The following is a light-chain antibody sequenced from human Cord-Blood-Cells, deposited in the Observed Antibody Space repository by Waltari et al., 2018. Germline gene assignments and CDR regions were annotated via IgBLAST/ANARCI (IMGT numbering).Light chain of an antibody. J-gene: IGLJ1*01. CDR1: NIGSKS. CDR3: QVWDSSSDHYV. Sequence: SYVLTQPPSVSVAPGKTARITCAGNNIGSKSVHWYQQKQDHAPVGVIYYDNDRRSWIPDRLSCCNSGSTATLTISRGDAGDEADYYYQVWDSSSDHYVFGTGTEVTVL. V-gene: IGLV3-21*04. CDR2: YDN.